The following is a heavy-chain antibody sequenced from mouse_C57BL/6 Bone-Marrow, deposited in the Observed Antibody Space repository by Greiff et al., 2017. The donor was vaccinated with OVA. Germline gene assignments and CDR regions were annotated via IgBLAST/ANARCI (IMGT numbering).Heavy chain of an antibody. CDR3: ARELFYAMDY. CDR1: GFTFSSYA. V-gene: IGHV5-4*01. CDR2: ISDGGSYT. J-gene: IGHJ4*01. Sequence: EVKLVESGGGLVKPGGSLKLSCAASGFTFSSYAMSWVRQTPEQRLEWVATISDGGSYTYYPDNVKGRFTISRDNAKNNLYLQMSHLKSEDTAMYYCARELFYAMDYWGQGTSVTVSS.